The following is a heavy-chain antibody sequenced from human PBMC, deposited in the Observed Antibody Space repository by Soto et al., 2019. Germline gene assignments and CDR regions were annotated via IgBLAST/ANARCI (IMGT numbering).Heavy chain of an antibody. CDR2: ISAHNGDT. D-gene: IGHD3-22*01. Sequence: ASLQRACKASGYRNAIYGCIWGRQNTGQGLECVGWISAHNGDTHYSQKFQGRVTLTTDTSTNTGYMELRSLTSDDTAVYFCATEPIYYNDGSGYYPLGHWGQGTLVTVSS. V-gene: IGHV1-18*04. CDR1: GYRNAIYG. J-gene: IGHJ4*02. CDR3: ATEPIYYNDGSGYYPLGH.